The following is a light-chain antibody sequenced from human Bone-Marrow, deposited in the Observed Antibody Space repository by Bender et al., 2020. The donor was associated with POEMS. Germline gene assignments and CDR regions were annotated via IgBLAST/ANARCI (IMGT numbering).Light chain of an antibody. Sequence: QSALTQPASVSGSPGQSITISCTGASSVVGSHDLVSWYQQHPGKAPKVMIYEDSKRPSGVSYRFSGSKSGNTASLTISGLQAEDEADYYCSSYTTSGTLYVFGTGTKVTVL. CDR2: EDS. V-gene: IGLV2-14*02. J-gene: IGLJ1*01. CDR3: SSYTTSGTLYV. CDR1: SSVVGSHDL.